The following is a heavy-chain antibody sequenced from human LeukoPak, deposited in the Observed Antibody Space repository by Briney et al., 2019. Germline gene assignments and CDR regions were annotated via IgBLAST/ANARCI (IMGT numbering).Heavy chain of an antibody. CDR2: IYYSGNT. V-gene: IGHV4-61*03. CDR3: ARGTLYSGWSYYFDY. CDR1: GGSISSSSYY. D-gene: IGHD6-19*01. Sequence: PSETLSLTCTVSGGSISSSSYYWSWIRQPPGKGLEWIGYIYYSGNTNYNPSLKSRVTISVHTSKIHFSLRLSSVTAADTAMYYCARGTLYSGWSYYFDYWGQGSQVTVSS. J-gene: IGHJ4*02.